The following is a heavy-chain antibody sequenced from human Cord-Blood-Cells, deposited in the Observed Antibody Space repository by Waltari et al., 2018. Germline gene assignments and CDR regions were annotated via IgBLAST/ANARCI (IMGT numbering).Heavy chain of an antibody. CDR2: INHSGST. J-gene: IGHJ4*02. Sequence: QVQPQQWGAGLLKPSETLSLTCAVYGGSFSGYYWSWIRQPPGKGLEWIGEINHSGSTNYNPSLKSRVTISVDTSKNQFSLKLSSVTAADTAVYYCARTVYSGSSFDYWGQGTLVTVSS. D-gene: IGHD1-26*01. CDR3: ARTVYSGSSFDY. V-gene: IGHV4-34*01. CDR1: GGSFSGYY.